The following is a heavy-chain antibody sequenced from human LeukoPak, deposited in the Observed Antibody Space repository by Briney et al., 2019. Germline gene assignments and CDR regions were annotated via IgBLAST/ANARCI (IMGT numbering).Heavy chain of an antibody. CDR2: IGKNQ. CDR3: AKDPVIGSIAVAEH. J-gene: IGHJ1*01. CDR1: RFSLGNFV. D-gene: IGHD6-19*01. V-gene: IGHV3-23*01. Sequence: GESLRLSCAPSRFSLGNFVMSWVRQAPGKGLEWVATIGKNQYYADSVKGRFTISKDNSKNTLYLQMNSLRAEDTAIYYCAKDPVIGSIAVAEHWGQGTLVTVSS.